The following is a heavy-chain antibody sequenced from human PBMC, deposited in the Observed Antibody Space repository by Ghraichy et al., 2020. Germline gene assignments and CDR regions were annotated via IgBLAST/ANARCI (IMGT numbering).Heavy chain of an antibody. J-gene: IGHJ4*02. CDR1: GFTFSNYR. V-gene: IGHV3-48*02. D-gene: IGHD6-19*01. Sequence: GGTLRLSCAASGFTFSNYRMNWVRQAPGKGLEWLSYISGTTNNIYYADSVKGRFTISRDNAKNSLYLQMNSLRDEDTAVYYCARDTNGWYGRVEYWGRGTLVTVSS. CDR2: ISGTTNNI. CDR3: ARDTNGWYGRVEY.